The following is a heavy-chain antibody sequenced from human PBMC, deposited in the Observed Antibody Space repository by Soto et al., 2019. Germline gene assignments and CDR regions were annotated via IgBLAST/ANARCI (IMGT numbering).Heavy chain of an antibody. D-gene: IGHD2-2*01. Sequence: GASVKVSCKVSGYTLTELSMHWVRQAPGKGLEWMGGFDPEDGETIYAQKFQGRVTMTEDTSTDTAYMELSSLRSEDTAVYYCATPLRCTSGGGFSYYCYGMYVWGRRSTVTVSS. CDR3: ATPLRCTSGGGFSYYCYGMYV. J-gene: IGHJ6*02. CDR2: FDPEDGET. V-gene: IGHV1-24*01. CDR1: GYTLTELS.